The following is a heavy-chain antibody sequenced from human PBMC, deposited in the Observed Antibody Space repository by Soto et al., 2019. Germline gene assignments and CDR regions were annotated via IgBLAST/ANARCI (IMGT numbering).Heavy chain of an antibody. D-gene: IGHD4-17*01. V-gene: IGHV1-18*01. CDR2: ISAYSAET. J-gene: IGHJ6*02. CDR1: GYTFTNYG. Sequence: QVQLVQSGAEVKKPGASVKVSCKASGYTFTNYGISWVRQAPEQGLEWMGWISAYSAETNYAQKLQGRVTMTPDTSTSTAYMELRSLRSDDTAVYYCAKTAVTTYYYYGMDVWGQGTTVTVSS. CDR3: AKTAVTTYYYYGMDV.